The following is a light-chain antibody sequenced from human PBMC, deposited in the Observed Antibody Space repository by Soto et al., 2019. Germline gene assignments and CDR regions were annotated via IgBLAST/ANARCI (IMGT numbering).Light chain of an antibody. CDR2: GAS. CDR1: QPIANK. CDR3: QQYYDWPPNT. V-gene: IGKV3D-15*01. J-gene: IGKJ2*01. Sequence: TQSPALLSVSPGETATLSCKASQPIANKLDWYQQSPGQTPRLLIYGASTRASGVPDRFSGSGSGTDFTLTITSPQAEDFATYYCQQYYDWPPNTCGQGTKVDI.